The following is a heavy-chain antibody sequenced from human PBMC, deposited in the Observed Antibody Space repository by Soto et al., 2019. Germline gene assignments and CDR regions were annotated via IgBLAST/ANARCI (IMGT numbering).Heavy chain of an antibody. Sequence: ASVKVSCKASGGTFSSYAISWVRQAPGQGLEWMGGIIPIFGTANYAQKFQGRVTITADESTSTAYMELSSLRSEDTAVYYCARDGRVRGVADFDYWGQGTLVTVSS. CDR1: GGTFSSYA. J-gene: IGHJ4*02. CDR3: ARDGRVRGVADFDY. CDR2: IIPIFGTA. V-gene: IGHV1-69*13. D-gene: IGHD3-10*01.